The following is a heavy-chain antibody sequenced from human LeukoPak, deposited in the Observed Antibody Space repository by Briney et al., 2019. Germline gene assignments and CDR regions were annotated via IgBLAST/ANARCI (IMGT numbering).Heavy chain of an antibody. J-gene: IGHJ4*02. CDR2: ISSDSGTI. Sequence: GGSLRLFCVASGFTVSNKYMSWVRQAPGKGLEWISFISSDSGTIYYADSVKGRFTISRNNAANSLYLHMNDLRDDDTAVYYCARRDPFDYWGQGTMVTVSS. CDR1: GFTVSNKY. CDR3: ARRDPFDY. V-gene: IGHV3-48*02.